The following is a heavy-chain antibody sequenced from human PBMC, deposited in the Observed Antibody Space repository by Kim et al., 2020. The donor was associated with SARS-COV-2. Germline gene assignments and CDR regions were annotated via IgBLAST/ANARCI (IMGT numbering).Heavy chain of an antibody. CDR2: ISGSGGST. CDR1: GFTFSSYA. J-gene: IGHJ4*02. D-gene: IGHD1-26*01. CDR3: AKGGPGRLGATKGFDY. Sequence: GGSLRLSCAASGFTFSSYAMSWVRQAPGKGLEWVSAISGSGGSTYYADSVKGRFTISRDNSKNTLYLQMNSLRAEDTAVYYCAKGGPGRLGATKGFDYWGQGTLVTVSS. V-gene: IGHV3-23*01.